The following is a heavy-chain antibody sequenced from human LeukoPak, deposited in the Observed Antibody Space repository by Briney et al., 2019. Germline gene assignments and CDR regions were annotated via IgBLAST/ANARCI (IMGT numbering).Heavy chain of an antibody. V-gene: IGHV3-74*01. CDR1: GLTFSNAW. Sequence: PGGSLRLSCAASGLTFSNAWMHWVRQAPGKGLVWVSRINSDGSSTSYADSVKGRFTISRDNAKNTLYLQMNSLRAEDTAVYYCARDSSTSPYYYYYYGMDVWGQGTTVTVSS. CDR2: INSDGSST. J-gene: IGHJ6*02. CDR3: ARDSSTSPYYYYYYGMDV. D-gene: IGHD2-2*01.